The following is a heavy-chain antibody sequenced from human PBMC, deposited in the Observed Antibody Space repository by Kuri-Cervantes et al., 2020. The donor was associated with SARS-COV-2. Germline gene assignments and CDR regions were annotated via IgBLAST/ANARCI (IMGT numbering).Heavy chain of an antibody. CDR2: IWYDGSNN. CDR1: GFTFSSYG. J-gene: IGHJ4*02. CDR3: ARDFCGGDCYSFDY. D-gene: IGHD2-21*02. Sequence: GESLKISCAASGFTFSSYGMHWVRQAPGKGLEWVAVIWYDGSNNYYADSVKGRFTISRDNSKNTLYLQMNSLRAEDTAVYYCARDFCGGDCYSFDYWGQGTLVTVSS. V-gene: IGHV3-33*01.